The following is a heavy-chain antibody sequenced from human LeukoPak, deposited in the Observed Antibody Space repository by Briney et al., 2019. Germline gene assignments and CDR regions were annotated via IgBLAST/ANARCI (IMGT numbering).Heavy chain of an antibody. CDR2: INQDGNDK. CDR1: GFTFSDSY. CDR3: ARVGYGDYGEDNFDY. V-gene: IGHV3-7*01. Sequence: GGSLRLSCAASGFTFSDSYMTWIRQAPGKGLEWVANINQDGNDKYYVDSVKGRFTTSRDNPKNSLYLQVNSLRVEDTALYYCARVGYGDYGEDNFDYWGQGTLVTVSS. D-gene: IGHD4-17*01. J-gene: IGHJ4*02.